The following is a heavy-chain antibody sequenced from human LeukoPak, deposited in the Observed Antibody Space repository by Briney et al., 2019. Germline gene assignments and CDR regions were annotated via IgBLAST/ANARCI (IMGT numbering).Heavy chain of an antibody. J-gene: IGHJ6*02. CDR2: IGTAGDT. Sequence: PGGSLRLSCAASGFTFSSYDMHWVRQATGKGLEWVSAIGTAGDTYYPGSVKGRFTISRENAKNSLYLQMNSLRAGDTAVYYCARVPYGSGKDYGMDVWGQGTTVTVSS. CDR3: ARVPYGSGKDYGMDV. V-gene: IGHV3-13*01. D-gene: IGHD3-10*01. CDR1: GFTFSSYD.